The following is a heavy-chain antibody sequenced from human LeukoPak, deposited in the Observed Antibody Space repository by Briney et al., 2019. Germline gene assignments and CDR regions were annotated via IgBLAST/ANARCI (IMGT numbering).Heavy chain of an antibody. D-gene: IGHD6-13*01. V-gene: IGHV1-8*03. Sequence: ASVKVSCKASGYTFTSYGISWVRQATGQGLEWIGWMNPNSGNTGYAQKFQGRVTITRNTSISTAYMELGSLRSEDTAVYYCARRGSSWYFADYFDYWGQGTLVTVSS. J-gene: IGHJ4*02. CDR1: GYTFTSYG. CDR3: ARRGSSWYFADYFDY. CDR2: MNPNSGNT.